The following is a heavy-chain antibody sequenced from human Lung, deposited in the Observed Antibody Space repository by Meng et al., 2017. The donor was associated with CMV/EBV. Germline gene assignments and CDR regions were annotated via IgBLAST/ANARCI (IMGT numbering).Heavy chain of an antibody. J-gene: IGHJ4*02. V-gene: IGHV3-7*01. CDR2: IREDASVL. CDR3: ATRYAGQYFDWLLPPFDY. CDR1: GFTFSTHS. D-gene: IGHD3-9*01. Sequence: GGSLRLXCAASGFTFSTHSMTWVRQAPGKGLEGVANIREDASVLHYADSVKGRFTVSRDNAKNSLYLQMSSLSAEDTAIYYCATRYAGQYFDWLLPPFDYXGQGXLVTVSS.